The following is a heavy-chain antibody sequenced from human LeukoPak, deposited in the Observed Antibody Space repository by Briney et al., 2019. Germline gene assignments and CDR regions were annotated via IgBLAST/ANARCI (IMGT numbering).Heavy chain of an antibody. Sequence: GGSLRLSCAASGFTLSSYAMSWVRQAPGEGLEWVSGIVVSGGSTYYADSVKGRFTISRDNSKNTLHLQMNSLRAEDTAVYYCAKERVTTDAWGKGTTVTVSS. D-gene: IGHD4-17*01. V-gene: IGHV3-23*01. J-gene: IGHJ6*04. CDR1: GFTLSSYA. CDR2: IVVSGGST. CDR3: AKERVTTDA.